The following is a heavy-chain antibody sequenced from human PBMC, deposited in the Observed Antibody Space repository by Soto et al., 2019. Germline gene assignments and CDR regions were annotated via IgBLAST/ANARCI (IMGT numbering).Heavy chain of an antibody. D-gene: IGHD2-2*01. Sequence: SETLSLTCTVSGGSISSSSYYWGWIRQPPGKGLEWIGSIYYSGSTYYNPSLKSRVTISVDTSKNQFSLKLSSVTAADTAVYYCARPAEGESSHCSSTSCYQAGPGYYYGMDVWGQGTTVTVSS. CDR3: ARPAEGESSHCSSTSCYQAGPGYYYGMDV. J-gene: IGHJ6*02. CDR1: GGSISSSSYY. CDR2: IYYSGST. V-gene: IGHV4-39*01.